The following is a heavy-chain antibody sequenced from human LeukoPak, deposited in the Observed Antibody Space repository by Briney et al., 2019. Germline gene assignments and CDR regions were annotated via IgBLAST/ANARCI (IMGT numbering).Heavy chain of an antibody. J-gene: IGHJ6*02. CDR3: TSGGEWFREGFYYYAMDV. V-gene: IGHV3-66*01. CDR2: IYSGGST. CDR1: GFTVSSNY. Sequence: PGGSLRLSCAASGFTVSSNYMSWVRQAPGEGLEWVSVIYSGGSTYYADSVKGRFTISRDNSKNTRSLQMNSLRAEDTPVYYCTSGGEWFREGFYYYAMDVWGQGTTVTVSS. D-gene: IGHD3-10*01.